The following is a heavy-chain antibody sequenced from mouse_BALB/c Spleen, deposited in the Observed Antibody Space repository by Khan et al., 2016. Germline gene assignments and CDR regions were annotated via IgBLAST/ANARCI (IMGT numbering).Heavy chain of an antibody. CDR1: GDSITSGY. V-gene: IGHV3-8*02. D-gene: IGHD2-3*01. J-gene: IGHJ2*01. CDR2: IAYSGSA. Sequence: EVQLQESGPSLVKPSQTLSLTCSVTGDSITSGYWNWIRKFPGNKLEFMGYIAYSGSAYYTPSLKSRISITRDTSKNQYYLQLNSVTTEDTATYYCARDYDGYYSLGYWGQGTTLTVSS. CDR3: ARDYDGYYSLGY.